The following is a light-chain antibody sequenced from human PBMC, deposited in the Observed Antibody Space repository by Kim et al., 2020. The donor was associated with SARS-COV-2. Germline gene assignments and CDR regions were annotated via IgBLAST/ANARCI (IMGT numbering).Light chain of an antibody. CDR3: QVWDSSTV. V-gene: IGLV3-9*01. CDR2: RDS. CDR1: NIGSKN. Sequence: VSVALGQTARITSGGNNIGSKNVHWYQQKPGQAPVLVIYRDSNRPSGIPERFSGSNSGNTATLTISRAQAGDEADYYCQVWDSSTVFGGGTQLTVL. J-gene: IGLJ2*01.